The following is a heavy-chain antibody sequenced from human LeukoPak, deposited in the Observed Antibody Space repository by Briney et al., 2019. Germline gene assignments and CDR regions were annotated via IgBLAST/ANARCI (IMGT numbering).Heavy chain of an antibody. CDR2: ISYDESNT. J-gene: IGHJ5*02. CDR3: AKDNYDFWSGYKRDNWFDP. V-gene: IGHV3-30*04. Sequence: PGGSLRLSCAVSGFTFSSYAMHWVRQAPGKGLEWVALISYDESNTFYADSVKGRFTISRDNSKNTLYLQMNSLRAEDTAVYYCAKDNYDFWSGYKRDNWFDPWGQGTLVTVSS. D-gene: IGHD3-3*01. CDR1: GFTFSSYA.